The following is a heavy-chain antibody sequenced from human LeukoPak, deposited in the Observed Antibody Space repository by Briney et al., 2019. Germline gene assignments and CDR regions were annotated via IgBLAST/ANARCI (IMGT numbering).Heavy chain of an antibody. CDR3: ARADPLVIAQPPYFQH. D-gene: IGHD2-21*01. Sequence: SETLSLTCTVSGGSISSGDYYWSWIRQPPGKGLEWIGYIYYSGSTYYNPSLKSRVTISADTSKNQFSLKLSSVTAADTAVYYCARADPLVIAQPPYFQHWGQGTLVTVSS. V-gene: IGHV4-30-4*08. CDR2: IYYSGST. J-gene: IGHJ1*01. CDR1: GGSISSGDYY.